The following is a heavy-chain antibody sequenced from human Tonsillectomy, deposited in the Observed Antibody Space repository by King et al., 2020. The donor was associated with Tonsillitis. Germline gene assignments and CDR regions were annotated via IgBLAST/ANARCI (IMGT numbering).Heavy chain of an antibody. CDR1: GGSISSYY. Sequence: LQLQESGPGLVKPSETLSLTCTVSGGSISSYYWSWIRQPPGKGLEWIGYIYYSGSTNYNPSLKSRVTISVDTSKNQFSLKLSSVTAADTAVYYCARVGLPYYYYYGMDVWGQGTTGTVSS. J-gene: IGHJ6*02. CDR2: IYYSGST. V-gene: IGHV4-59*01. CDR3: ARVGLPYYYYYGMDV.